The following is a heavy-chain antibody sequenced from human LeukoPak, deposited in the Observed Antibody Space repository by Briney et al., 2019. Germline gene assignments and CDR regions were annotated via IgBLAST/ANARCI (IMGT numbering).Heavy chain of an antibody. Sequence: GGSLRLSCAASGFTFSNYNMNWVRQAPGKGLEWVSSIGTSGSDMYYVDSVKGRFAISRDNAKNSLYLQMNSLRDEDTALCYCAREASQIKEMDLWGQGTTVTVSS. V-gene: IGHV3-21*01. CDR2: IGTSGSDM. J-gene: IGHJ6*02. CDR1: GFTFSNYN. CDR3: AREASQIKEMDL.